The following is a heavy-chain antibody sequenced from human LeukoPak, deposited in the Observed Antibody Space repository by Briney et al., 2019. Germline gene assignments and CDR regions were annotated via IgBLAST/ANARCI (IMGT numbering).Heavy chain of an antibody. CDR2: INAGNGNT. CDR3: AKGSWYQLLFYFDY. Sequence: ASVKVSCKASGYTFTSYAMHWVRQAPGQRLEWMGWINAGNGNTKYSQKFQGRVTMTRNTSISTAYMELSSLRSEDTAVYYCAKGSWYQLLFYFDYWGQGTLVTVSS. CDR1: GYTFTSYA. V-gene: IGHV1-3*01. J-gene: IGHJ4*02. D-gene: IGHD2-2*01.